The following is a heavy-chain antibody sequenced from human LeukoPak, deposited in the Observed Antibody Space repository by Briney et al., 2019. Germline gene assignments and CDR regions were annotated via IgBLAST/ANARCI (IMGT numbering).Heavy chain of an antibody. D-gene: IGHD3-22*01. J-gene: IGHJ4*02. Sequence: PGGSLRLSCAASGFTFSDYYMSWIRQAPGKGLEWDSYISSSGSTIYYADSVKGRFTISRDNAKNSLYLQMNSLRAEDTAVYYCARAGYYDSSGYYGFDYWGQGTLVTVSS. V-gene: IGHV3-11*01. CDR2: ISSSGSTI. CDR1: GFTFSDYY. CDR3: ARAGYYDSSGYYGFDY.